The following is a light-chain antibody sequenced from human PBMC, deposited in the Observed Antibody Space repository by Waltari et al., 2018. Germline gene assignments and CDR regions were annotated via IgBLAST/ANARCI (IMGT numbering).Light chain of an antibody. J-gene: IGLJ3*02. CDR3: QVWDSSGDHPGVYWV. Sequence: SYPLTQPPSVSVAPGKTARITCGGNDIGSKSVHWYQQQPGQAPVLVIYYTSDRPSGILERFSGSISGNTATLTISRVEAGDEADYYCQVWDSSGDHPGVYWVFGGGTKLTVL. CDR2: YTS. V-gene: IGLV3-21*04. CDR1: DIGSKS.